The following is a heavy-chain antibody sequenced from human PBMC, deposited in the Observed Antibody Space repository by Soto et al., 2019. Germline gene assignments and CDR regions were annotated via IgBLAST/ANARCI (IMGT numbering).Heavy chain of an antibody. CDR3: ARDLYDYGSGNYYNRIDF. Sequence: QVQLVQSGAELTKPGSAVKVSCQASGGIFSTYAISWLRQAPGQGLEWMGGIIPLFGTPNYAQRVQGRVTITGDESTSTASMELSILRFEDTAVYYCARDLYDYGSGNYYNRIDFWGEGTLVTVSS. D-gene: IGHD3-10*01. CDR1: GGIFSTYA. CDR2: IIPLFGTP. J-gene: IGHJ4*02. V-gene: IGHV1-69*01.